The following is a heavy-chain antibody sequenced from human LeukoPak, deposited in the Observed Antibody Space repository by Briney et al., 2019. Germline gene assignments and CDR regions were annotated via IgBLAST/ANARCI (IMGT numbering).Heavy chain of an antibody. CDR3: ARGLWPSYAFDI. J-gene: IGHJ3*02. Sequence: SETLSLTCTVSGGSISSGSYYWSWIRQPAGKGLEWIGRIYTSGSTNYNPSLKSRVTISVDTSNNQFSLKLSSVTAADTAVYYCARGLWPSYAFDIWGQGTMVTVSS. CDR1: GGSISSGSYY. D-gene: IGHD2-21*01. V-gene: IGHV4-61*02. CDR2: IYTSGST.